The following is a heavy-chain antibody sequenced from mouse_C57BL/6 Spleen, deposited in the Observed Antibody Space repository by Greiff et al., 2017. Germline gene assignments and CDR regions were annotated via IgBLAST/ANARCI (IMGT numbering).Heavy chain of an antibody. Sequence: QVQLQQPGAELVKPGASVKLSCKASGYTFTSYWMHWVKQRPGQGLEWIGMIHPNSGSTNYNEKFKSKATLTVDKSSSTAYMRLSSLTSEDSAVYYCARSYYSNYWYFDVWGTGTTVTVSS. CDR1: GYTFTSYW. CDR3: ARSYYSNYWYFDV. V-gene: IGHV1-64*01. J-gene: IGHJ1*03. CDR2: IHPNSGST. D-gene: IGHD2-5*01.